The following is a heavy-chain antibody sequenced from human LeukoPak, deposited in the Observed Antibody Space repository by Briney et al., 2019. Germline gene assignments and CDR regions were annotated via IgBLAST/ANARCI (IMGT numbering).Heavy chain of an antibody. CDR1: GGSISSGGYY. D-gene: IGHD1-26*01. CDR3: ATNGGEGELYRAFDI. V-gene: IGHV4-31*03. Sequence: PSQTLSLTCTVSGGSISSGGYYWSWIRQHPGKGLEWIGYISYSGSTDSNPSLKSRVTISVDTSKNQFSLKLSSVTAADTAVYYCATNGGEGELYRAFDIWGQGTMVTVSS. J-gene: IGHJ3*02. CDR2: ISYSGST.